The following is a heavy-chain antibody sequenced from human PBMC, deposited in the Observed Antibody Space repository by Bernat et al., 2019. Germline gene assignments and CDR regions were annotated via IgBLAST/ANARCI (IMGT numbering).Heavy chain of an antibody. D-gene: IGHD3-10*01. V-gene: IGHV3-30*18. Sequence: QVQLVESGGGVVQPGRSLRLSCEASKFTFSSYGMHWVRQAPGKGLEWVAVISYDGSNKYYADSVKGRFTISRDNSKNTLYLQMNSLRAEDTAVYYCAKDFTMVRGGAGYGMDVWGQGTTVTVSS. CDR2: ISYDGSNK. CDR1: KFTFSSYG. J-gene: IGHJ6*02. CDR3: AKDFTMVRGGAGYGMDV.